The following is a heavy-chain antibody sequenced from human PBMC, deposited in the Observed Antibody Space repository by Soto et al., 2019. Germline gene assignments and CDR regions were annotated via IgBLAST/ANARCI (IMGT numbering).Heavy chain of an antibody. CDR3: ARVRKPFGVVTYYYYGMDV. CDR2: INHSGST. J-gene: IGHJ6*02. Sequence: SETLSLTCAVYGGSFSGYYWSWIRQPPGKGLEWIGEINHSGSTNYNPSLKSRVTISVDTSKNQFSLKLSSVTAADTAVYYCARVRKPFGVVTYYYYGMDVWDQGTTVTVSS. D-gene: IGHD3-3*01. V-gene: IGHV4-34*01. CDR1: GGSFSGYY.